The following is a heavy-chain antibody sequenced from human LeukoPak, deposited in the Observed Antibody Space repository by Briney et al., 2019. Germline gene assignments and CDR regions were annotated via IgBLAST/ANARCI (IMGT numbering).Heavy chain of an antibody. V-gene: IGHV4-59*01. J-gene: IGHJ4*02. CDR3: ARAGQFIAARPITFDY. CDR2: IYYRGST. Sequence: SETLSLTCAVYGGSFSGYYWSWIRQPPGKGLEWIGYIYYRGSTNHNPSLKSRVTISVDTSKNQFSLKLSSVTAADTAVYYCARAGQFIAARPITFDYWGQGTLVTVSS. D-gene: IGHD6-6*01. CDR1: GGSFSGYY.